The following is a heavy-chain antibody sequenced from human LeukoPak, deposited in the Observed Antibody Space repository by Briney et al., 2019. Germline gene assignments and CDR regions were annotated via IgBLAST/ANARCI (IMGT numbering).Heavy chain of an antibody. D-gene: IGHD3-10*01. V-gene: IGHV3-53*01. Sequence: GGSLRLSCAASGFTVSSNYMSWVRQAPGKGLEWVSVIYSVGSTYYADSVKGRFTISRDNPKNTLYLQMNSLRVEDTAVYYCARDRNYYGSDSSYFDYWGQGTLVTVSS. CDR3: ARDRNYYGSDSSYFDY. CDR1: GFTVSSNY. J-gene: IGHJ4*02. CDR2: IYSVGST.